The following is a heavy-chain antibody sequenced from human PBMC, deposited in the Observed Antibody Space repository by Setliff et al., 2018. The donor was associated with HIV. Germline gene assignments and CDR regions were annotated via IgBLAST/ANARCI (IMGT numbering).Heavy chain of an antibody. V-gene: IGHV3-73*01. J-gene: IGHJ2*01. CDR1: GFTFSGSA. CDR3: TRDYRNLGFDL. CDR2: IRTKINNYAT. D-gene: IGHD4-4*01. Sequence: GGSLRLSCAASGFTFSGSAIHWVRQASGRGLEWIGRIRTKINNYATTYTASVKDRFIVSRDDSKNTASLQMNSLRAEDTAVYYCTRDYRNLGFDLWGRGSLVTVSS.